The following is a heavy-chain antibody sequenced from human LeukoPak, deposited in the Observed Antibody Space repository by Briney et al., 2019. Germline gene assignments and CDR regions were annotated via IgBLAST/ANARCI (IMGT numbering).Heavy chain of an antibody. V-gene: IGHV3-30*02. Sequence: AGGSLRLSCAASGFTFSSYGMHWVRQAPGKGLEWVAFIRYDGSNKYYADSVKGRFTISRDNSKNTLYLQMNSLRAEDTAVYYCAKPLYCSSTSCYLRIYYYFDYWGQGTLVTVSS. J-gene: IGHJ4*02. D-gene: IGHD2-2*01. CDR2: IRYDGSNK. CDR3: AKPLYCSSTSCYLRIYYYFDY. CDR1: GFTFSSYG.